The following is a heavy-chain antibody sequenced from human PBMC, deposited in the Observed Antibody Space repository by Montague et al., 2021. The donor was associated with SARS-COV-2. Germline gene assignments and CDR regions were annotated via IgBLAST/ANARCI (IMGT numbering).Heavy chain of an antibody. V-gene: IGHV4-39*01. CDR2: IYYSGST. CDR3: ARVARASPVWVDA. CDR1: GGSISSSSYY. D-gene: IGHD2-21*01. Sequence: SETLSLTCTVSGGSISSSSYYWGWIRQPPGKGLEWLGSIYYSGSTYYYPYLRSRVTLSVDTSKNQFSLKLSSLTAADTAVYYCARVARASPVWVDAWGQGTLVTVSS. J-gene: IGHJ5*02.